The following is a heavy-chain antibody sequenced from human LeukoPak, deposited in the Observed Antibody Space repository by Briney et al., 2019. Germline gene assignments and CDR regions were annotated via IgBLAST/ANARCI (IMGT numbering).Heavy chain of an antibody. CDR3: AASRVRSSGCYRPWFDP. D-gene: IGHD6-19*01. CDR2: IYYSGST. CDR1: GGSISSSSYY. V-gene: IGHV4-39*01. J-gene: IGHJ5*02. Sequence: SETLSLTCTVSGGSISSSSYYWGWIRQPPGKGLEWIGSIYYSGSTYYNPSLKSRVTISVDTSKNQFSLKLSSVTAADTAVYYCAASRVRSSGCYRPWFDPWGQGTLVTVSS.